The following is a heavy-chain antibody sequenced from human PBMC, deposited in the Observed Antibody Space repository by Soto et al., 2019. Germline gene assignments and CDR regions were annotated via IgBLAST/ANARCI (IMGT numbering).Heavy chain of an antibody. Sequence: SHSLSVTCGISGDGFPSNSTAWNWIRRSPSRGLEWLGRTYYRSKWYNDYAVSVKSRITINPDTSKNQFSLQLNSVTPEDTAVYYCARDLSYFEGKAVADPSYGMDVWGKGTRGTVSS. CDR2: TYYRSKWYN. J-gene: IGHJ6*04. D-gene: IGHD6-19*01. V-gene: IGHV6-1*01. CDR3: ARDLSYFEGKAVADPSYGMDV. CDR1: GDGFPSNSTA.